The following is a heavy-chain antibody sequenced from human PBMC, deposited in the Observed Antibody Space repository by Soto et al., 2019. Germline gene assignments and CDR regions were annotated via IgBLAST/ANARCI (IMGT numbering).Heavy chain of an antibody. CDR1: GGFVSSGTYY. CDR2: MSHSGGT. Sequence: SETLSLTCAVSGGFVSSGTYYWSWIRQPPGKELEWIGEMSHSGGTHFNPSLKSRVTISVDTSKNQFSLKMSSVTAADTALYYCARVERGTVTTVVDAFDIWGPGTMVTVSS. J-gene: IGHJ3*02. V-gene: IGHV4-61*01. D-gene: IGHD1-1*01. CDR3: ARVERGTVTTVVDAFDI.